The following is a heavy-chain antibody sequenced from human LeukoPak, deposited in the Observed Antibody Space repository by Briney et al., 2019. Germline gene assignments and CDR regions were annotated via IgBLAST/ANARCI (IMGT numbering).Heavy chain of an antibody. V-gene: IGHV3-23*01. CDR1: GFTFSSYA. Sequence: PGGSLRLSCAASGFTFSSYAMSWVRQAPGKGLEWVSDISGSGGSTYYADSVKGRFTISRDNSKNMVYLQMDSLRAEDTALYYCARDSGWLRYHDWGQGALVTVSS. D-gene: IGHD5-12*01. CDR3: ARDSGWLRYHD. CDR2: ISGSGGST. J-gene: IGHJ4*02.